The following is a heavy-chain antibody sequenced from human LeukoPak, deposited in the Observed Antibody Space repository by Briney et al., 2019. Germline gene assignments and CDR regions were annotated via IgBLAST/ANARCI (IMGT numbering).Heavy chain of an antibody. D-gene: IGHD3-22*01. J-gene: IGHJ4*02. CDR3: AARSGYYSFDFDY. CDR2: IYSGGST. V-gene: IGHV3-53*01. Sequence: SGGSLRLSCAASGFTVSSNYMSWVRQAPGKGLEWVSVIYSGGSTYYADSVKGRFTISRDNSKNTLYLQMNSLRAEDTAVYYCAARSGYYSFDFDYWGLGTLVTVSS. CDR1: GFTVSSNY.